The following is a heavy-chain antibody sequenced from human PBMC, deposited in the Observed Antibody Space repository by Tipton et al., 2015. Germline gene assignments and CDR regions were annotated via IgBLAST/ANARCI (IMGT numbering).Heavy chain of an antibody. J-gene: IGHJ4*02. CDR2: VYYTGRT. V-gene: IGHV4-61*08. Sequence: TLSLTCTVSGGSISSGGYYWTWIRQHPGKGLEWIGYVYYTGRTNYNPSLKSRVSISLDTSQSQFSLELTSVTAADTAVYYCARLRSEGRYYYDSTGYYFDYWGQGTLVTVSS. CDR1: GGSISSGGYY. D-gene: IGHD3-22*01. CDR3: ARLRSEGRYYYDSTGYYFDY.